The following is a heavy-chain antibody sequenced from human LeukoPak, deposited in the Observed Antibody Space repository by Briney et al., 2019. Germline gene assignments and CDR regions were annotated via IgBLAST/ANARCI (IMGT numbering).Heavy chain of an antibody. D-gene: IGHD6-19*01. CDR2: INPSGGST. V-gene: IGHV1-46*04. CDR1: GYTFTSYY. Sequence: ASVKVSCKASGYTFTSYYMHWVRQAPGQGLEWMGIINPSGGSTSYAQKLQGRVTMTRDTSTSTVYMELSSLRSEDTAVYYCARMYSSGWFDYWGQGTLVTVSS. CDR3: ARMYSSGWFDY. J-gene: IGHJ4*02.